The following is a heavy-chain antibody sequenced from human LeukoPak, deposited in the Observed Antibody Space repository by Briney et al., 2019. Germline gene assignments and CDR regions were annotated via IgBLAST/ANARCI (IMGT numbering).Heavy chain of an antibody. CDR1: GGTFSSYA. V-gene: IGHV1-69*06. CDR2: IIPIFGTA. CDR3: ARDSVDIVATSNYYYYYMDV. J-gene: IGHJ6*03. Sequence: SVKVSCKASGGTFSSYAISWVRQAPGQGLEWMGGIIPIFGTANYAQKFQGRVTITADKSTSTAYMELSSLRSEDTAVYYCARDSVDIVATSNYYYYYMDVWGKGTTVTISS. D-gene: IGHD5-12*01.